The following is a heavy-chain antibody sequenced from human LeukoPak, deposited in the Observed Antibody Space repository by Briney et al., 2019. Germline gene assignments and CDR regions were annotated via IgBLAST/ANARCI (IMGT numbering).Heavy chain of an antibody. Sequence: SETLSLTCTVSGGSISSYYWSWIRQPPGKGLEWIGYIYYSGSTNYNPSLKSRVTISVDTSKNQFSLKLSSVTAADTAVYYCARVLRYFDWSSFFDYWGQGTLVTVSS. J-gene: IGHJ4*02. CDR3: ARVLRYFDWSSFFDY. D-gene: IGHD3-9*01. CDR1: GGSISSYY. CDR2: IYYSGST. V-gene: IGHV4-59*01.